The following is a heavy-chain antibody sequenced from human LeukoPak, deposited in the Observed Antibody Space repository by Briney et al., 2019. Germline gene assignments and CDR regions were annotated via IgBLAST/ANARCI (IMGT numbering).Heavy chain of an antibody. J-gene: IGHJ4*02. Sequence: PSETLSLTCTVSGGSISSYYWSWIRQPPGKGLEWIGYIYYSGSTNYNPSVKSRVTISVDTSKNQLSLKLTSVTAAGTAVYYCARGARVTPFDYWGQGTLVTVSS. CDR1: GGSISSYY. CDR3: ARGARVTPFDY. CDR2: IYYSGST. D-gene: IGHD2-21*02. V-gene: IGHV4-59*01.